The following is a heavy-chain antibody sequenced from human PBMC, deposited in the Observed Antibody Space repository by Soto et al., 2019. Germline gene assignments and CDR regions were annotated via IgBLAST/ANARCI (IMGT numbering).Heavy chain of an antibody. D-gene: IGHD3-9*01. CDR1: GFTFSSYA. V-gene: IGHV3-30-3*01. Sequence: RRLSCAASGFTFSSYAMHWVRQAPGKGLEWVAVISYDGSNKYYADSVKGRFTISRDNSKNTLYLQMNSLRAEDTAVYYCARALAALDCYWGQGTLVTVSS. CDR3: ARALAALDCY. CDR2: ISYDGSNK. J-gene: IGHJ4*02.